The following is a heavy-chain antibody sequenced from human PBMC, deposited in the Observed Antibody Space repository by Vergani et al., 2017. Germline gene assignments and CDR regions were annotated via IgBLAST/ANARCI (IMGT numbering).Heavy chain of an antibody. V-gene: IGHV1-69*04. J-gene: IGHJ4*02. Sequence: QVQLMQSGAEVKKPGASVKVSCKASGYTFTTYIISWVRQAPGQGLEWMGRIIPILGIANYAQKFQGRVTITADKSTSTAYMELSSLRSEDTAVYYCARDDIPSDYWGQGTLVTVSS. CDR3: ARDDIPSDY. CDR1: GYTFTTYI. CDR2: IIPILGIA. D-gene: IGHD2-2*02.